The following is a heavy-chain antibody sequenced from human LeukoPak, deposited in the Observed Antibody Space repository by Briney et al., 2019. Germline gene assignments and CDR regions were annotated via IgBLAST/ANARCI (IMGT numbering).Heavy chain of an antibody. Sequence: ASVKVSCKASGYTFTSYDINWVRQATGQGLEWMGWMNPNSGNTGYAQKFQGRVTITRNTSISTAYMELSSLRSEDTAVYYCARDLPAQFGELRDDAFDIWGQGTMVTVSS. D-gene: IGHD3-10*01. J-gene: IGHJ3*02. CDR3: ARDLPAQFGELRDDAFDI. CDR2: MNPNSGNT. V-gene: IGHV1-8*03. CDR1: GYTFTSYD.